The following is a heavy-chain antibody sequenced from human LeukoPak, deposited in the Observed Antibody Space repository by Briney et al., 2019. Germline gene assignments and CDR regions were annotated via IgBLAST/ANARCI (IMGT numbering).Heavy chain of an antibody. CDR3: ARAISGGSPITASDY. D-gene: IGHD2-15*01. J-gene: IGHJ4*02. Sequence: GASVKVSCKASGYTFTGYYMHWVRQAPGQGLEWMGWINPNSDFTKFAQNFQGRVTMTSDTSISTAYMELSRLRSDDTAVYYCARAISGGSPITASDYWGQGTLVTVSS. CDR2: INPNSDFT. CDR1: GYTFTGYY. V-gene: IGHV1-2*02.